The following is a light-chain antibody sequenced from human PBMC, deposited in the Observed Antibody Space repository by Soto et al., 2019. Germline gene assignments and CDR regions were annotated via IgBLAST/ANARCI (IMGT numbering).Light chain of an antibody. V-gene: IGKV3-11*01. J-gene: IGKJ2*01. Sequence: DIVLTQSPATLSLSPGERATLSCRASLSLSTYLAWYQQKPGQAPRLLIYDASIRATGIPARFSGSGSGTDFTLTISSLEPEDFAVYYCQQYYNWPPYTFGQGTRLQIK. CDR1: LSLSTY. CDR2: DAS. CDR3: QQYYNWPPYT.